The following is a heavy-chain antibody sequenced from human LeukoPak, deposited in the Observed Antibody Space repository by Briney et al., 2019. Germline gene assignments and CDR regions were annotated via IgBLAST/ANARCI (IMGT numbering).Heavy chain of an antibody. D-gene: IGHD6-13*01. V-gene: IGHV3-23*01. CDR1: GFTFSSYA. CDR3: ARAMYSSSWENWFDP. Sequence: GGSLRLSCAASGFTFSSYAMSWVRQAPGKGLEWVSAISGSGGSTYYADSVKGRFTISRDNSKNTLYLQMNSLRAEDTAVYYCARAMYSSSWENWFDPWGQGTLVTVSS. J-gene: IGHJ5*02. CDR2: ISGSGGST.